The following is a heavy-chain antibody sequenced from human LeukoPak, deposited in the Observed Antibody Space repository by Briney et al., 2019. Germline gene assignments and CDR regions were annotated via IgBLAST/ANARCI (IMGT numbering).Heavy chain of an antibody. CDR1: GFTFSNYG. CDR2: ITGSGGTT. Sequence: GGSLRLSCAASGFTFSNYGMSWVRQAPGKGLEWVSAITGSGGTTYYADSMKGRFTISRDNSKNTLYLQMNSLRAEDTAVYYCATDQSVYDLDYWGQGTLVTVSS. D-gene: IGHD3-22*01. V-gene: IGHV3-23*01. J-gene: IGHJ4*02. CDR3: ATDQSVYDLDY.